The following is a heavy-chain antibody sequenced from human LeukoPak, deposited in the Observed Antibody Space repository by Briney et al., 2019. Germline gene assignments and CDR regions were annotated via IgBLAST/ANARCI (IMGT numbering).Heavy chain of an antibody. Sequence: PSETLSLTCNVSGGSISSYYWSWIRQPAGKGLEWIGRIYYSGSTKYNPSLKSRVTISVDTSKNQFSLKLSSVTAADTAVYYCARSTAIILFQHWGQGTLVTVSS. V-gene: IGHV4-4*07. CDR2: IYYSGST. CDR1: GGSISSYY. CDR3: ARSTAIILFQH. J-gene: IGHJ1*01. D-gene: IGHD5-24*01.